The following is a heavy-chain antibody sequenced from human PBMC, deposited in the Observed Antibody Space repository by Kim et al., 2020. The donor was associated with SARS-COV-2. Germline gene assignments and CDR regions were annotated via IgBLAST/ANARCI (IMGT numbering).Heavy chain of an antibody. CDR3: ARGGFYDSGTYWGLSYHQYDALDV. V-gene: IGHV3-7*01. J-gene: IGHJ6*02. D-gene: IGHD3-10*01. CDR1: GFTFSKHW. CDR2: IKEDGNEK. Sequence: GGSLRLSCAASGFTFSKHWMTWVRQAPGKGLEWVANIKEDGNEKYYVDSVKGRLTVSRDNAKNSLYLYMNNLRVDDTAVYYCARGGFYDSGTYWGLSYHQYDALDVWGQGTTGTVSS.